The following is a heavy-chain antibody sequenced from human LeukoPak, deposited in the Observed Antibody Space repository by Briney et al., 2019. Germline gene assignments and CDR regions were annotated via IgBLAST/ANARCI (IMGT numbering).Heavy chain of an antibody. V-gene: IGHV4-34*01. Sequence: PSETLSLTCAVYGGSFSGYYWSWIRQPPGKGLEWIGEINHSGSTNYNPSLKSRVTISVDTSKNQFSLKLSSVTAADTAVNYCARLIAAADPDYWGQGTLVTVSS. CDR1: GGSFSGYY. J-gene: IGHJ4*02. D-gene: IGHD6-13*01. CDR3: ARLIAAADPDY. CDR2: INHSGST.